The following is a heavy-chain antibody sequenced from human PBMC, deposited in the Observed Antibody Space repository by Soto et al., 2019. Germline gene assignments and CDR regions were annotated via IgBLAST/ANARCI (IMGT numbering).Heavy chain of an antibody. D-gene: IGHD2-2*01. CDR2: ISSDGGST. CDR1: GFTFSSYA. V-gene: IGHV3-64*01. CDR3: AARSCSSTTCFHFDY. Sequence: PGGSLRLSCAASGFTFSSYALHWVRQAPGKGLEYVSAISSDGGSTYYANSVKGRFTISRDNSKNTLYLQMGSLRAEDMAVYYCAARSCSSTTCFHFDYWGRGTLVTVSS. J-gene: IGHJ4*02.